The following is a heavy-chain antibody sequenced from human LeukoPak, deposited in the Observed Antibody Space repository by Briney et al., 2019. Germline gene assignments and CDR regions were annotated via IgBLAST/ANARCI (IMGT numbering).Heavy chain of an antibody. Sequence: SETLSLTCAVSGGSISSGGYYWNWIRQPPGKGLEWIGYVHYSGSTNYNPSLKSRVTISVDTSKSQFSLKLSSATAADTAVYYCATGRSIRYFDYWGQGTLLTVSS. D-gene: IGHD3-9*01. CDR3: ATGRSIRYFDY. V-gene: IGHV4-61*08. CDR1: GGSISSGGYY. J-gene: IGHJ4*02. CDR2: VHYSGST.